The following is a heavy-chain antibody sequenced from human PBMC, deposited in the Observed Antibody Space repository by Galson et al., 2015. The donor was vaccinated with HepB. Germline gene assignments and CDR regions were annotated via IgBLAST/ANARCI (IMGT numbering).Heavy chain of an antibody. J-gene: IGHJ6*03. CDR1: GGTFSSYA. CDR3: ARAYSGRIKRQYCSNTGCYDYYYYMDV. CDR2: IIPIFGTS. D-gene: IGHD2-2*01. V-gene: IGHV1-69*13. Sequence: SVKVSCKASGGTFSSYAISWVRQAPGQGLEWMGGIIPIFGTSNYAQKFQGRVTITADESTSTAYVEVSRLRSEDTAVYYCARAYSGRIKRQYCSNTGCYDYYYYMDVWGEGTTVTVSS.